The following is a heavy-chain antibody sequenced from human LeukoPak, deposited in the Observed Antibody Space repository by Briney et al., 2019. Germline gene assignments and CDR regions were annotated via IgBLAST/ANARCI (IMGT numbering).Heavy chain of an antibody. CDR3: AREKYDSSGFYQSLDY. D-gene: IGHD3-22*01. Sequence: SETLSLTCTVSGGSISSYYWSWIRKPPGKGLEWIGYIYYSGSTYYNPSLKSRLTISVDTSRNQFSLKLSSVTAADTAVYYCAREKYDSSGFYQSLDYWGQGTLVTVSS. CDR1: GGSISSYY. J-gene: IGHJ4*02. V-gene: IGHV4-30-4*08. CDR2: IYYSGST.